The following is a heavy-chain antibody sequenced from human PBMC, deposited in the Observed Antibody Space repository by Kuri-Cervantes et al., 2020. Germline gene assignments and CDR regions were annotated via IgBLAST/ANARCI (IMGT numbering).Heavy chain of an antibody. J-gene: IGHJ4*02. D-gene: IGHD5-18*01. CDR1: GFTFSSYG. V-gene: IGHV3-33*08. CDR3: ARALYSYGPSGFDY. CDR2: IWYDGSNK. Sequence: SLKISCAASGFTFSSYGMHWVRQAPGKGLEWVAVIWYDGSNKYYADSVKGRFTISRDNSKNTLYLQMNSLRAEDTAVYYCARALYSYGPSGFDYWGQGTLVTVSS.